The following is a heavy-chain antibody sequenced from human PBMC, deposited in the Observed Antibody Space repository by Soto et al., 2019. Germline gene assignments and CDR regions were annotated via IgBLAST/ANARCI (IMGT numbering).Heavy chain of an antibody. CDR1: GFTFSSYA. CDR3: AKRRGAGGHFDC. Sequence: GGSLRLSCAASGFTFSSYAMGWVRQGPGKGLEWVAVVSIGGSTHYADSVRGRFTISRDNSKNTLSLQMNSLTAEDTAVYFCAKRRGAGGHFDCWGQGALVGVSS. CDR2: VSIGGST. V-gene: IGHV3-23*01. J-gene: IGHJ4*02. D-gene: IGHD2-15*01.